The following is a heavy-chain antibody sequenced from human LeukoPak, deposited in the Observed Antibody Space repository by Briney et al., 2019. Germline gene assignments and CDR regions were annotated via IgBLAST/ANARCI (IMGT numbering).Heavy chain of an antibody. V-gene: IGHV3-48*01. CDR2: ISSSSSTI. Sequence: PGGSLRLSCAASGFTFSSYSMNWVRQAPGKGLDGVSYISSSSSTIYYADSVKGRFTISRNNVKNSLYLQMNSLRAEDKAVYYCARAEYQLLYGFDYWGQGTLVTVSS. CDR1: GFTFSSYS. D-gene: IGHD2-2*02. CDR3: ARAEYQLLYGFDY. J-gene: IGHJ4*02.